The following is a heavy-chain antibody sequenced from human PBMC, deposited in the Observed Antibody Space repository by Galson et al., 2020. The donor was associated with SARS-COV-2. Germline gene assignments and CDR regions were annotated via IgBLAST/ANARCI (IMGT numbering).Heavy chain of an antibody. Sequence: SETLSLTCGVYGGPFSGYYWTWIRQPPGKGLEWIGEIDHSGGTNYNPSLKSRVTISVDTSNNQFSLKLNSVTAADTAVYFCARGPTVYGSGGYYYYMDVWGKGTTVTVSS. CDR3: ARGPTVYGSGGYYYYMDV. D-gene: IGHD3-10*01. J-gene: IGHJ6*03. V-gene: IGHV4-34*01. CDR1: GGPFSGYY. CDR2: IDHSGGT.